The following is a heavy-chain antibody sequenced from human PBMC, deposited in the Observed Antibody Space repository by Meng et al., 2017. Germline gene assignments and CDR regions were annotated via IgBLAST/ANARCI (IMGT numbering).Heavy chain of an antibody. CDR3: ASFYDIPNWFDH. CDR1: GFTFSSYA. D-gene: IGHD3-9*01. CDR2: ISYDGSNK. Sequence: GESLKISCAASGFTFSSYAMHWVRQAPGKGLEWVAVISYDGSNKYYADSVKGRFTISRDNSKNTLYLQMNSLRAEDTAVYYCASFYDIPNWFDHWGQGTLVTVSS. J-gene: IGHJ5*02. V-gene: IGHV3-30*01.